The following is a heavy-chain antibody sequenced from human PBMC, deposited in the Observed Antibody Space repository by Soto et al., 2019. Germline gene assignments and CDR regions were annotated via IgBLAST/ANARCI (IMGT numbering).Heavy chain of an antibody. D-gene: IGHD3-9*01. J-gene: IGHJ3*02. Sequence: EVQLVESGGGLVQPGGSLRLSCAASGFTVSSNYMSWVHQAPGKGLEWVSVIYSGGSTYYADSVKGRFTISRHNSKNTLYLQMNSLRAEDTAVYYCASGNYDILTGYYRREDAFDIWGQGTMVTVSS. V-gene: IGHV3-53*04. CDR1: GFTVSSNY. CDR2: IYSGGST. CDR3: ASGNYDILTGYYRREDAFDI.